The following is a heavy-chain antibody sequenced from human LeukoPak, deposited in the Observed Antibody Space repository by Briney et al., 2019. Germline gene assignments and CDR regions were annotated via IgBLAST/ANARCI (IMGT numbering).Heavy chain of an antibody. V-gene: IGHV1-18*01. CDR1: GYTLTSYG. Sequence: ASVKVSCKASGYTLTSYGISWVRQAPGQGLEWMGWISAYNGNTNYAQKLQGRVTMTTDTSTSTAYMELRSLRSDDTAVYYCARVFSRMNAVVVVAATQNWFDPWGQGTLVTVSS. CDR3: ARVFSRMNAVVVVAATQNWFDP. CDR2: ISAYNGNT. D-gene: IGHD2-15*01. J-gene: IGHJ5*02.